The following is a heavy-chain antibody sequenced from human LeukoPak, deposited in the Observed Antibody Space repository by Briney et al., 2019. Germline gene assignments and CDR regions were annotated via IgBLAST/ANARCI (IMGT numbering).Heavy chain of an antibody. D-gene: IGHD1-1*01. J-gene: IGHJ3*02. Sequence: PSETLSLTCAVYGGSFSGYYWSWIRQPPGKGLEWIGEINHSGSTNYNPSLKSRVTISVDTSKNQFSLKLSSVTAADTAVYYCARGLERDDAFDIWGQGTMVTVSS. V-gene: IGHV4-34*01. CDR2: INHSGST. CDR1: GGSFSGYY. CDR3: ARGLERDDAFDI.